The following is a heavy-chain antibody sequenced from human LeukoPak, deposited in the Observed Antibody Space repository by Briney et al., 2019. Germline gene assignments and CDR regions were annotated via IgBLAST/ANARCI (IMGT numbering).Heavy chain of an antibody. Sequence: GGSLRLSCVGSGFSFNNYAMSWVRQAPGKGLEWVSGISGSEDRTHYADSVKGRFTISRDHSKNTVFLQMNSRRDDGTAVYYCSKTYRADPWGQGTLVSVSS. CDR1: GFSFNNYA. V-gene: IGHV3-23*01. J-gene: IGHJ5*02. D-gene: IGHD3-16*02. CDR3: SKTYRADP. CDR2: ISGSEDRT.